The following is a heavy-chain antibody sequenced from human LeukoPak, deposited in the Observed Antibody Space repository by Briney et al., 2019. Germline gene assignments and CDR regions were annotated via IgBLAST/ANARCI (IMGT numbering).Heavy chain of an antibody. Sequence: PGGSLRLSCAASGFTFSSYGMHWVRQAPGKGLEWVAVIWYDGSNKYYADSVKGRFTISRDNSKNTLYLQMNSLRAEDTAVYYCARVGIAAAGDYYYYGMDVWGQGTTVTVSS. CDR1: GFTFSSYG. D-gene: IGHD6-13*01. CDR2: IWYDGSNK. J-gene: IGHJ6*02. V-gene: IGHV3-33*01. CDR3: ARVGIAAAGDYYYYGMDV.